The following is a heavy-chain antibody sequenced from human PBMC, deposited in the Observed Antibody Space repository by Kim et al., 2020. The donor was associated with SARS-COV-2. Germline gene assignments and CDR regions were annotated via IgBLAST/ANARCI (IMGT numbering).Heavy chain of an antibody. CDR1: GGSISSYY. CDR2: IYYSGST. Sequence: SETLSLTCTVSGGSISSYYWSWIRQPPGKGLEWIGYIYYSGSTNYNPSLKSRVTISVDTSKNQFSLKLSSVTAADTAVYYCARVGSSGWYTASYYYYGM. CDR3: ARVGSSGWYTASYYYYGM. J-gene: IGHJ6*01. D-gene: IGHD6-19*01. V-gene: IGHV4-59*01.